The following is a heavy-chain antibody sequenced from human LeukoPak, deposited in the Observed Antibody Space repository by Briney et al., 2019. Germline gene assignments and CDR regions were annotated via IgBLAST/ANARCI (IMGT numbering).Heavy chain of an antibody. J-gene: IGHJ3*02. CDR1: GGSISGYY. CDR3: AREYSSSSGRRAFDI. Sequence: PSETLSLTCIVSGGSISGYYWSWIRQPPGKGLEWIGYIYYSGSTNYNPSLKSRLTISIDTSENQFSLKLSSVTAADTAVYYCAREYSSSSGRRAFDIWGQGTVVTVSS. V-gene: IGHV4-59*08. D-gene: IGHD6-6*01. CDR2: IYYSGST.